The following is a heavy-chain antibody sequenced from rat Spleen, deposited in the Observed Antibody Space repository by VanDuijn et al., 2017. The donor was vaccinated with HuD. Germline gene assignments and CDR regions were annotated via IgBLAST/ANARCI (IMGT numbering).Heavy chain of an antibody. CDR3: TTGDY. Sequence: EVQLVESGGGLVQPGRSLKLSCAASGFTYSNYVMAWVRQAPTKGLEWVASITNTGGSTYYPDSVKGRFTISRDNAKSSLYLQMDSLRSEDTATYYCTTGDYWGQGVMVTVSS. CDR2: ITNTGGST. V-gene: IGHV5-20*01. CDR1: GFTYSNYV. J-gene: IGHJ2*01.